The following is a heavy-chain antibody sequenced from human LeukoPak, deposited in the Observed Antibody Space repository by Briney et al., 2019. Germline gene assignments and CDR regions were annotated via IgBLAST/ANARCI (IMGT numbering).Heavy chain of an antibody. D-gene: IGHD4-17*01. CDR3: ARGLRATVTLFGWYFDL. V-gene: IGHV3-20*04. J-gene: IGHJ2*01. Sequence: GGSLRLSCAASGFTFDDYSMSWVRQAPGKGLEWVSGINWNGGSTGYADSVKGRFTISRDNAKNSLYLQMNSLRAEDTALYYCARGLRATVTLFGWYFDLWGRGTLVTVSS. CDR1: GFTFDDYS. CDR2: INWNGGST.